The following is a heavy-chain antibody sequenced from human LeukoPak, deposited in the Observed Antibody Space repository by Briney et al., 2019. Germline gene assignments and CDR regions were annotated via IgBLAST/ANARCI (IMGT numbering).Heavy chain of an antibody. CDR3: AREPSNTSGRYTYFDY. D-gene: IGHD3-16*02. V-gene: IGHV1-18*01. CDR2: ISAFNGET. J-gene: IGHJ4*02. Sequence: GASVKVSCKTYGYTFTSHGISWVRQAPGQGLEWMGWISAFNGETHYAQNLQGRVTMTTDTSTSTAYMELRSLRSDDTAVYYCAREPSNTSGRYTYFDYWGQGTLVTVSS. CDR1: GYTFTSHG.